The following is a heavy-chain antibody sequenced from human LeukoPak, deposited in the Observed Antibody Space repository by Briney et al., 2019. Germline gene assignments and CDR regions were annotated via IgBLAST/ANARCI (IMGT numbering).Heavy chain of an antibody. CDR2: IYHSGST. J-gene: IGHJ4*02. Sequence: SETLSLTCAVSGGSISSSSWWSWVRQPPGKGLEWIGEIYHSGSTNYNPSLKSRVTISVDKSKNQFSLKLSSVTAADTAVYSCARLPFNSGYEYFDYWGQGTLVTVSS. CDR3: ARLPFNSGYEYFDY. CDR1: GGSISSSSW. D-gene: IGHD5-12*01. V-gene: IGHV4-4*02.